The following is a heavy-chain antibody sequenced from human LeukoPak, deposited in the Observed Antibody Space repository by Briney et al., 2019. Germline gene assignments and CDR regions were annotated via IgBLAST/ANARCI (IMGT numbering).Heavy chain of an antibody. CDR1: GDDLVTYW. CDR3: ARSIVGARGDFDY. CDR2: IYPGDSDT. D-gene: IGHD1-26*01. V-gene: IGHV5-51*01. J-gene: IGHJ4*02. Sequence: GESLKISCKGSGDDLVTYWIAWVRQMPGKGLEWMGIIYPGDSDTRYSPSFQGQVTISADKSISTAYLQWSSLKASDTAMYYCARSIVGARGDFDYWGQGTLVTVSS.